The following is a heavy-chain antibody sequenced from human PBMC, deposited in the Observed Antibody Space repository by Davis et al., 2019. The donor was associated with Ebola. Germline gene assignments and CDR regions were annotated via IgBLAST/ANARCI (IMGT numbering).Heavy chain of an antibody. V-gene: IGHV3-74*01. Sequence: PGGSLRLSCEASGFTFSTYWMHWVRQAPGKGLVWVSYINSDGTGTRYADSVKGRLTISRDNAKKRLYLQMTRLRAEDTAVYYCARDAIEVAGTGGAFDIWGQGTMVTVSS. D-gene: IGHD6-19*01. CDR1: GFTFSTYW. CDR2: INSDGTGT. J-gene: IGHJ3*02. CDR3: ARDAIEVAGTGGAFDI.